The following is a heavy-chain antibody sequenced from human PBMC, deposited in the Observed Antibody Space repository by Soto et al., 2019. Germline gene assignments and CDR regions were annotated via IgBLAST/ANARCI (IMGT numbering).Heavy chain of an antibody. CDR3: VRHAVHSSGFTDY. D-gene: IGHD6-19*01. V-gene: IGHV1-3*01. CDR1: GYTFTSHA. Sequence: ASVKVSCKASGYTFTSHAMHWVRQAPGQRLEWMGWINAGNGNTKYSQKFQGRVTITTDTSASTGYMELSSLRSEDTAVYYCVRHAVHSSGFTDYWGQGTLVTAPQ. J-gene: IGHJ4*02. CDR2: INAGNGNT.